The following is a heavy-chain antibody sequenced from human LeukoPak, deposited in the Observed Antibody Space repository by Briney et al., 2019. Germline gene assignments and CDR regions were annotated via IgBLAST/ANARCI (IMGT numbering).Heavy chain of an antibody. Sequence: VASVKVSCKASGYTFTGYYMHWVRQAPGQGLEWMGGIIPIFGTANYAQKFQGRVTITADKSTSTAYMELSSLRSEDTAVYYCAMGVGAPEDLAVAADFDYWGQGTLVTVSS. CDR2: IIPIFGTA. J-gene: IGHJ4*02. CDR1: GYTFTGYY. V-gene: IGHV1-69*06. CDR3: AMGVGAPEDLAVAADFDY. D-gene: IGHD6-19*01.